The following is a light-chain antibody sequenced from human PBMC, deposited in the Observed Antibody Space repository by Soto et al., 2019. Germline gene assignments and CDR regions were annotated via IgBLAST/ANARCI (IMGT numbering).Light chain of an antibody. J-gene: IGKJ2*02. CDR3: QQYGSSPGT. Sequence: EIVLTQSPGTLSLSPGERATLSCRASQTVSSSYLAWYQQKPGQAPRLLIYGAYSRATGVPTRFSGRGSGTDFTLTISRLEPEDFAVYYCQQYGSSPGTFGQGTKLEIK. CDR1: QTVSSSY. CDR2: GAY. V-gene: IGKV3-20*01.